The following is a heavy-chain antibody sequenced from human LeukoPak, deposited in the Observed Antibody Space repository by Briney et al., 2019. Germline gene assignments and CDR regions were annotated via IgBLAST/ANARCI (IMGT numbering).Heavy chain of an antibody. D-gene: IGHD3-10*01. CDR2: ISAYNGNT. Sequence: ASVKVSCKASGYTFTSYGISWVRQAPGQGLEWMGWISAYNGNTNYAQKLQGRVTMTTDTSTSTAYMELRSLRSDDTAVYYCARVLGITMVRGVIGQGLIDYWGQGTLVTVSS. J-gene: IGHJ4*02. V-gene: IGHV1-18*04. CDR3: ARVLGITMVRGVIGQGLIDY. CDR1: GYTFTSYG.